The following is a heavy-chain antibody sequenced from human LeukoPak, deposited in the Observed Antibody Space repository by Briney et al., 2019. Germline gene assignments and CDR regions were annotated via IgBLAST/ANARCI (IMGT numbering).Heavy chain of an antibody. CDR2: ISYDGSSK. Sequence: GGSLRLSCAASGFTFSSYAMHWVRQAPGKGLEWVAVISYDGSSKYYADSVKGRFTISRDNSKNTLYLQMNSLRAEDTAVYYCARGASSTIFGVVTQNPYYYYYGMDVWGQGTTVTVSS. V-gene: IGHV3-30-3*01. D-gene: IGHD3-3*01. CDR1: GFTFSSYA. CDR3: ARGASSTIFGVVTQNPYYYYYGMDV. J-gene: IGHJ6*02.